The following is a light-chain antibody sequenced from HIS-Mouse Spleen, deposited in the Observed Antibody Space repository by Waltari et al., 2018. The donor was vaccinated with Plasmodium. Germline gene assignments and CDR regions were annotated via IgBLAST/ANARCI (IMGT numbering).Light chain of an antibody. Sequence: SYELTQPPSVSVSPGQTARITCSGDALPTKYAYWYQQKSGQAPVLVIYEDSKRPSGIPAGFSGSSSGTMATLTISGDQVEDEADYYCYSTDSSGNHRVFGGGTKLSVL. J-gene: IGLJ3*02. V-gene: IGLV3-10*01. CDR1: ALPTKY. CDR2: EDS. CDR3: YSTDSSGNHRV.